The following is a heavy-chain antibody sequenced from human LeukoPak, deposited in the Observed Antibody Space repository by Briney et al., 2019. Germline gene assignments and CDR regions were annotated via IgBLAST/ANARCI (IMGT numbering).Heavy chain of an antibody. J-gene: IGHJ4*02. V-gene: IGHV3-66*01. CDR1: GFTVGSNY. CDR2: IYSGGST. Sequence: GGSLRLSCAASGFTVGSNYMRWVRQAPGKGLEWVSVIYSGGSTYYADSVKGRFTISRDNSKNTVYLQMNSLRAEDTAVYYCARERIVGATPYFEYWGQGTLVTVSS. CDR3: ARERIVGATPYFEY. D-gene: IGHD1-26*01.